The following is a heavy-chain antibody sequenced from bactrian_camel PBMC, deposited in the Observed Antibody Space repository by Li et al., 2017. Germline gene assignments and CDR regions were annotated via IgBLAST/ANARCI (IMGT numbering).Heavy chain of an antibody. CDR2: IDSGGIT. V-gene: IGHV3S53*01. CDR1: GATQDIGC. Sequence: HVQLVESGGESVQAGGSLRLSCVASGATQDIGCMGWFRQVPGLEREGIGSIDSGGITTYADSLKGRFTVSHDGTKTSITLQMNGLKPEDTATYYCRAEDMHQLRGFCPPLWGQGTQVTVS. CDR3: RAEDMHQLRGFCPPL. J-gene: IGHJ4*01. D-gene: IGHD1*01.